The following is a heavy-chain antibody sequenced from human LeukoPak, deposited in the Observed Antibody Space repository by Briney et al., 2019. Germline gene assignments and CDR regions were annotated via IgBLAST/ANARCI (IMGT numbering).Heavy chain of an antibody. D-gene: IGHD3-10*01. CDR1: GFTFNRHR. CDR3: AREGDAFDI. V-gene: IGHV3-7*01. CDR2: TGQDGSEN. J-gene: IGHJ3*02. Sequence: GSLRLSCAASGFTFNRHRISWVRQAPGEGLEWVANTGQDGSENYYVDSVKGRFTISRDNAKNSVYLQMNYLRAEDTAVYYCAREGDAFDIWGQGTMVTVSS.